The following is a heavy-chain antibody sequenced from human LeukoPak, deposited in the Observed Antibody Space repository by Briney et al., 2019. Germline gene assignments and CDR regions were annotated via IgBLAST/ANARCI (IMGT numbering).Heavy chain of an antibody. V-gene: IGHV4-59*08. D-gene: IGHD3-9*01. J-gene: IGHJ4*02. CDR1: GGSISSYY. CDR3: ARHGYFDWSLFDY. Sequence: EASETLSLTCTVSGGSISSYYWSWIRQPPGKGLEWIGYIYYSGSTNYNPSLKSRVTISVDTSKNQFSLKLSSVTAADTAVYYCARHGYFDWSLFDYWGQGTLVTVSS. CDR2: IYYSGST.